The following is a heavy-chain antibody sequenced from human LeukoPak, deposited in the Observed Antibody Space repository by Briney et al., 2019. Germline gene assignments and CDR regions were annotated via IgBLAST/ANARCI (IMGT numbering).Heavy chain of an antibody. Sequence: GASVKVSCKASGYTFTSYGISWVRQAPGQGLEWMGWISAYNGNTNYAQKLQGRVTITRNTSISTAYMELSSLRSEDTAVYYCARAVWSYGSGITIPANWGQGTLVTVSS. V-gene: IGHV1-18*01. D-gene: IGHD3-10*01. CDR1: GYTFTSYG. CDR2: ISAYNGNT. J-gene: IGHJ4*02. CDR3: ARAVWSYGSGITIPAN.